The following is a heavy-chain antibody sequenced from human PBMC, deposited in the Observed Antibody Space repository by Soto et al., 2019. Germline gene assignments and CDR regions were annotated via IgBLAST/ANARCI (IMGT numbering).Heavy chain of an antibody. V-gene: IGHV1-8*01. CDR3: ARMASSGSLNWFDP. CDR2: TNPGSGNT. CDR1: GYTFTNYE. Sequence: QVQLVQSGAEVKKPGASVKVSCKASGYTFTNYEISWVRQATGQGLEWMGWTNPGSGNTGYAHKFQGRVTMTRNLSISTAYMELSKLGSDDTAIYYCARMASSGSLNWFDPWGQGTLVTVSS. D-gene: IGHD3-10*01. J-gene: IGHJ5*02.